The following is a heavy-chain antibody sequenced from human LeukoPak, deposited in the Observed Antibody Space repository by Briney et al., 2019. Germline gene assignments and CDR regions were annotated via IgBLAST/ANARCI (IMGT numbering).Heavy chain of an antibody. V-gene: IGHV3-9*01. CDR1: GFTFDDYA. Sequence: GGSLRLSCAASGFTFDDYAMHWVRQAPGKGLEWVSGISWNSGIIGYADSVKGRFTISRDNAKNSLYLQMNSLRAEDTALYYCAKGREYRYGRFDSWGQGTLVTVSS. CDR3: AKGREYRYGRFDS. CDR2: ISWNSGII. J-gene: IGHJ4*02. D-gene: IGHD5-18*01.